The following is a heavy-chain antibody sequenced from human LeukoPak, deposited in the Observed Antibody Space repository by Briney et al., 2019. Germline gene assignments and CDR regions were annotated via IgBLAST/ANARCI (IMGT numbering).Heavy chain of an antibody. CDR2: IYYSGSS. CDR3: ARVGTYQFDY. V-gene: IGHV4-31*03. Sequence: PSETLFLTCTVSGGSISSGAYYWNWIRQHPGKGLEWIGYIYYSGSSYYNPSLKSRVAISLDTSKNQFSLKLSSVTAADTAVYYCARVGTYQFDYWGQGTLVTVSS. J-gene: IGHJ4*02. D-gene: IGHD1-1*01. CDR1: GGSISSGAYY.